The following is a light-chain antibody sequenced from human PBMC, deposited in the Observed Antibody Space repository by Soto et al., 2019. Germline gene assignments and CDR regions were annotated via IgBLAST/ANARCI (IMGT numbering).Light chain of an antibody. CDR2: DVI. CDR3: SSYTSSSTPVV. V-gene: IGLV2-14*03. Sequence: QSALTQPASVSGSPGQSITISCTGTSSDDGGYNFVSWYQHHPDKVPKLMIYDVITRPSGVSYRFSGSKSDNTASLTISGLQAEDEADYYCSSYTSSSTPVVFGGGTKVTVL. CDR1: SSDDGGYNF. J-gene: IGLJ2*01.